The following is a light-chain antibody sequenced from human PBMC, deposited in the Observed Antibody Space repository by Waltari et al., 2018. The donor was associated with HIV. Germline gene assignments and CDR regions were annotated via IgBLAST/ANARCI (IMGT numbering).Light chain of an antibody. CDR2: GGS. CDR3: QQYDNWLPWT. Sequence: EIVMTQSPATLSVSPGERVTLSCRASQSMAKNLALYPQKPGQARRLLMYGGSTRATGIPARFSGSGSWTEFTLTISSLQSEDRAVYYGQQYDNWLPWTFGQGTNVE. CDR1: QSMAKN. J-gene: IGKJ1*01. V-gene: IGKV3-15*01.